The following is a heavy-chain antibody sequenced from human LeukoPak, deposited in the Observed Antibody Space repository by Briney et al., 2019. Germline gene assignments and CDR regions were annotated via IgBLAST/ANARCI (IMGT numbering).Heavy chain of an antibody. CDR2: ISGSGSST. CDR1: GFSFGSYA. V-gene: IGHV3-23*01. Sequence: GGSLRLSCAASGFSFGSYAMNWIRQAPGKGLEWVSGISGSGSSTYYADSVKGRFAIFRDNSKNTLYLQMNSLRAEDTAVYYCAKRHLWFGELLYPFDYWGQGTLVNVSS. D-gene: IGHD3-10*01. J-gene: IGHJ4*02. CDR3: AKRHLWFGELLYPFDY.